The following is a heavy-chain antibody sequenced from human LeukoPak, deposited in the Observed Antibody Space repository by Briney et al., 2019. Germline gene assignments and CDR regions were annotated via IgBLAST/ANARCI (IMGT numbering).Heavy chain of an antibody. CDR3: ARGGGTIFGVVIPPYYYYYGMDV. Sequence: PSETLSLTCTVSGGSISSYYWSWIRQPPGKGLEWIGYIYYSGSTNYNPSPKSRVTISVDTSKNQFSLKLSSVTAADTAVYYCARGGGTIFGVVIPPYYYYYGMDVWGQGTTVTVSS. J-gene: IGHJ6*02. CDR1: GGSISSYY. V-gene: IGHV4-59*01. CDR2: IYYSGST. D-gene: IGHD3-3*01.